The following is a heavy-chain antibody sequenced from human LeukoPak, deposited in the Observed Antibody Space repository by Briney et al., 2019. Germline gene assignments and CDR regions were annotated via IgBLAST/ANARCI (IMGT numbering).Heavy chain of an antibody. CDR1: GGSISSSSSY. J-gene: IGHJ4*02. D-gene: IGHD3-10*01. V-gene: IGHV4-39*01. CDR2: IYYSGST. CDR3: ARTRYYYNSRSYGAPYYFDY. Sequence: PSETLSLTCSVSGGSISSSSSYWGWIRQPPGKGLEWIGSIYYSGSTYYNPSLKSRVTISVDTSKNQFSLKLSSVTAADTAVYYCARTRYYYNSRSYGAPYYFDYWGQGTLVTVSS.